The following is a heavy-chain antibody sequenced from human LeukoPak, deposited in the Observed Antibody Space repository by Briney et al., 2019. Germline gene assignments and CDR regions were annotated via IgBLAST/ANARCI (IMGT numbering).Heavy chain of an antibody. J-gene: IGHJ3*02. CDR2: IYDSGST. V-gene: IGHV4-59*01. D-gene: IGHD6-19*01. CDR1: GDSINNYY. CDR3: ARSQQWLANDAFDI. Sequence: PSETLSLTCTVSGDSINNYYWTWVRQPPGKGLQWIAYIYDSGSTNYNPSLKSRVTISVDTSKNQFSLKLSSVTAADTAVYYCARSQQWLANDAFDIWGQGTMVTVSS.